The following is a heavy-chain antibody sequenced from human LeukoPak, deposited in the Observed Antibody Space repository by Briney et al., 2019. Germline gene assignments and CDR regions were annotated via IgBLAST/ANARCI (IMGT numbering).Heavy chain of an antibody. Sequence: GGYLRRSCAASGFTCSNAWMSWVRQAPGKGLEWVGRIKSKTDGGTTDYAAPVKGRFTISRDDSKNTLYLQMNSLKTEDTAVYYCTTPYYYGSGSYSSYYFDYWGQGTLVTVS. D-gene: IGHD3-10*01. CDR2: IKSKTDGGTT. CDR3: TTPYYYGSGSYSSYYFDY. J-gene: IGHJ4*02. V-gene: IGHV3-15*01. CDR1: GFTCSNAW.